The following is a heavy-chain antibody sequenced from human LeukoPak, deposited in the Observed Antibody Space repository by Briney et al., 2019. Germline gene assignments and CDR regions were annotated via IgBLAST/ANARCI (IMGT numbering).Heavy chain of an antibody. Sequence: ASVKVSCKASGYTFTGYYMHWVRQAPGQGLEWMGWINPNSGGTNYAQKFQGRVTMTRDTSISTAYMELSRLRSDDTAVYYCALGYYDSSGSFDYWGQGTLVTVSS. CDR3: ALGYYDSSGSFDY. J-gene: IGHJ4*02. V-gene: IGHV1-2*02. D-gene: IGHD3-22*01. CDR1: GYTFTGYY. CDR2: INPNSGGT.